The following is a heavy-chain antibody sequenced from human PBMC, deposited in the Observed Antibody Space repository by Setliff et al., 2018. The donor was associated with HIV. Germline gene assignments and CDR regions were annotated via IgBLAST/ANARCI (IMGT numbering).Heavy chain of an antibody. CDR1: GFTFDDYG. Sequence: PGGSLRLSCAASGFTFDDYGMSWVRQAPGKGLEWVSGINWNGGSTGSADSVKGRFTISRDNSKNTLYLQMNSLRAEDTAVYYCAKDHLSGTYYDILTGRGDLHYFDYWGQGTLVTVSS. J-gene: IGHJ4*02. CDR3: AKDHLSGTYYDILTGRGDLHYFDY. CDR2: INWNGGST. V-gene: IGHV3-20*04. D-gene: IGHD3-9*01.